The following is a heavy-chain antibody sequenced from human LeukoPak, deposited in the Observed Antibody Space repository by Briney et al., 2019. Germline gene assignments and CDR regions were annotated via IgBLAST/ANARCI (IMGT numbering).Heavy chain of an antibody. V-gene: IGHV4-38-2*01. D-gene: IGHD6-13*01. CDR2: IYYSGST. J-gene: IGHJ4*02. CDR1: GYSISSGYY. Sequence: SETLSLTCAVSGYSISSGYYWGWIRQPPGKGLEWIGSIYYSGSTYYNPSLKSRVTISVDTSKNQFSLKLSSVTAADTAVYYCASQGGYDFWSGYAGYSSSWYAYWGQGTLVTVSS. CDR3: ASQGGYDFWSGYAGYSSSWYAY.